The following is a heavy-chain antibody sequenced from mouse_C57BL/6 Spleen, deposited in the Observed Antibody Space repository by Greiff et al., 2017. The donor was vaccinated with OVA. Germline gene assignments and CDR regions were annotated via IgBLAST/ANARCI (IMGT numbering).Heavy chain of an antibody. CDR1: GFTFSSYA. J-gene: IGHJ3*01. CDR3: GRDEEENDWFAY. V-gene: IGHV5-4*01. CDR2: ISDGGSYT. Sequence: EVQLVESGGGLVKPGGSLKLSCAASGFTFSSYAMSWVRQTPEKRLEWVATISDGGSYTYYPDNVKGRFTISRDNAKNNLYLQMSHLTSEDAAMDYCGRDEEENDWFAYWGQGTLVTVSA.